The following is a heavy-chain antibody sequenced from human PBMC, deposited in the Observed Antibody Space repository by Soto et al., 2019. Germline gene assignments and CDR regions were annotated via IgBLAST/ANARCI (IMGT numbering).Heavy chain of an antibody. V-gene: IGHV4-59*01. Sequence: SETLSLTCTVSGGSISSYYWSWIRQPPGKGLEWIGYIYYSGSTNYNPSLKSRVTISVDTSKNQFSLKLSSVTAADTAVYYCARGRFGELSVDYYYYGMDVWGQGTTVTVSS. J-gene: IGHJ6*02. CDR1: GGSISSYY. CDR2: IYYSGST. CDR3: ARGRFGELSVDYYYYGMDV. D-gene: IGHD3-10*01.